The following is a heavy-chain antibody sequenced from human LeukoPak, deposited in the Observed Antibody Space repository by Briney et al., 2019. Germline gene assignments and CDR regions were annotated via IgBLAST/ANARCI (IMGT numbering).Heavy chain of an antibody. D-gene: IGHD1-7*01. V-gene: IGHV3-11*01. Sequence: GGSLRLSCAASGFTFSDYYMSWIRQAPGKGLEWVSYISSSGSTIYYADSVKGRFTISRDNAKNSLYLQMNSLRAEDTAVYYCASITGTTDVSYNWFDPWGQGTLVTVSS. CDR2: ISSSGSTI. CDR3: ASITGTTDVSYNWFDP. J-gene: IGHJ5*02. CDR1: GFTFSDYY.